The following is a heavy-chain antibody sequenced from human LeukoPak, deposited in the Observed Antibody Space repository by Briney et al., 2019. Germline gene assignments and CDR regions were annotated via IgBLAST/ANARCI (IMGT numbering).Heavy chain of an antibody. Sequence: LRLSCAASGFTFSDYYMSWIRQAPGKGLEWIGEINHSGSTNYNPSLKSRVTMSVDTSKSQFSLKLSSVTAADTAVYYCARVLNDWYFDLWGRGTLVIVSS. CDR1: GFTFSDYY. CDR3: ARVLNDWYFDL. J-gene: IGHJ2*01. V-gene: IGHV4-34*01. CDR2: INHSGST.